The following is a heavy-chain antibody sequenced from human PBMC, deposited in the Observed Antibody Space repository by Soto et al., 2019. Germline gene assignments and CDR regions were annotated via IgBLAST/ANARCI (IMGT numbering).Heavy chain of an antibody. CDR3: ARSEDYDFWSASPGPFDP. J-gene: IGHJ5*02. CDR1: GYTFTSYY. D-gene: IGHD3-3*01. Sequence: QVQLVQSGAEVKKPGASVKVSCKASGYTFTSYYMHWVRQAPGQGLEWMGIINPSGGSTSYAQKFQGRVTMTRDTSTSTVYMELSSLRSEDTAVYYCARSEDYDFWSASPGPFDPWGQGTLVTVSS. V-gene: IGHV1-46*01. CDR2: INPSGGST.